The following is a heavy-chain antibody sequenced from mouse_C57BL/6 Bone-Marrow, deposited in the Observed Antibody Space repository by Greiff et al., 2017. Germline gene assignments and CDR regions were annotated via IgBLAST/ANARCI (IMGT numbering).Heavy chain of an antibody. Sequence: EVKVVESGGGLVQPGGSLSLSCAASGFTFTDYYMSWVRQPPGKALEWLGFIRNKANGYTTEYSASLKGRFTISRDNSQSILYLQMKALRAEDSATYYCARWGFAYWGQGTLVTVSA. CDR1: GFTFTDYY. CDR2: IRNKANGYTT. CDR3: ARWGFAY. J-gene: IGHJ3*01. V-gene: IGHV7-3*01.